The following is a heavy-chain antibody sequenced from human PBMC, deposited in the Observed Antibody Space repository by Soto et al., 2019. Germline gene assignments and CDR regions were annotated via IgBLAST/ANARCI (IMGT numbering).Heavy chain of an antibody. CDR1: GYSFTNYW. J-gene: IGHJ5*02. Sequence: PGESLKISCQGSGYSFTNYWVGWVRQIPGRGLEWMGIIHPGDSDTRYSPFFQGQVTISADKSISTAYLQWSSLKAPDTAMYYCARHNRCSSTWFEGWFDPWGQGTLVTVSS. CDR2: IHPGDSDT. CDR3: ARHNRCSSTWFEGWFDP. D-gene: IGHD6-13*01. V-gene: IGHV5-51*01.